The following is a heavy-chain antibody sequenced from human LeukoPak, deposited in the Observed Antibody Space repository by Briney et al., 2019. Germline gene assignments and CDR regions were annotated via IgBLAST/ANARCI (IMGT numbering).Heavy chain of an antibody. CDR2: IGPTGSDR. J-gene: IGHJ4*02. CDR3: ATETNGRHYDY. CDR1: EFTFSTYG. Sequence: PGGSLRLSCVASEFTFSTYGMHWVRQAPGKGLEWVASIGPTGSDRYHADSIKGRFTISRDNANNFRYLQMNSLRAEDTAVYYCATETNGRHYDYWGQGTLLTVSS. V-gene: IGHV3-21*06. D-gene: IGHD1-14*01.